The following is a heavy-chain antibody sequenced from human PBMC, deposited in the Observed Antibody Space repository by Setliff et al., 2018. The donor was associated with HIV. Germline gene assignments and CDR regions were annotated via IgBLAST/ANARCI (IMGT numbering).Heavy chain of an antibody. CDR2: VSGSGDRI. J-gene: IGHJ3*02. D-gene: IGHD1-26*01. CDR3: ARRGNYLGDAFDI. CDR1: GFTFSNYA. V-gene: IGHV3-23*01. Sequence: GGSLRLSCAASGFTFSNYAMSWVRQAPGKGLEWVSGVSGSGDRIYYADSVKGRFTVSRDNSMNTLYLQMNSLRAEDTAVYYCARRGNYLGDAFDIWGQGAMVTVSS.